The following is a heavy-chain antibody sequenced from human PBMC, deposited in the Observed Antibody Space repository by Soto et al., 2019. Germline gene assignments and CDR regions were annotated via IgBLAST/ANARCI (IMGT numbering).Heavy chain of an antibody. CDR1: GGSISSGGYS. CDR3: ARPYGGHLGY. CDR2: IYHSGST. J-gene: IGHJ4*02. V-gene: IGHV4-30-2*01. Sequence: TSETLSLTCAVSGGSISSGGYSWSWIRQPPGKGLEWIGYIYHSGSTYYNPSLKSRVTISVDRSKNQFSLKLSSVTAADTAVYYCARPYGGHLGYWGQGTLVNVSS. D-gene: IGHD5-12*01.